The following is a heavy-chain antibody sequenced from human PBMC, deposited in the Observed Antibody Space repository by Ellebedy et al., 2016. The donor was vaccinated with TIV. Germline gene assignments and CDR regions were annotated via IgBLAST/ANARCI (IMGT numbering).Heavy chain of an antibody. J-gene: IGHJ4*02. CDR2: INYSGIT. D-gene: IGHD2-8*01. V-gene: IGHV4-59*12. Sequence: SETLSLTXTVSGGSISSYYWNWIRQPPGKGLEWIGFINYSGITNYNPSLKSRVTMSVDTSKNQFSLKVRSVTAADTAVYYCASEGYCTNGVCYPFFDYWGQGILVTVSS. CDR1: GGSISSYY. CDR3: ASEGYCTNGVCYPFFDY.